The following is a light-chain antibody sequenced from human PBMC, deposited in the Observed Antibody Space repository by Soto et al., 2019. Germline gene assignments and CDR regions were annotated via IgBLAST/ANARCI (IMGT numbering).Light chain of an antibody. CDR2: KAS. V-gene: IGKV1-5*03. Sequence: DIQMTQSPSTLSGSVGDRVTITCRASQTIRSGLAWYQQKPGKAPKLLIYKASTLKSGVPSRFSGSGSGTEFTLTISSLQPDDVATYYCQHYNSYSEACGQGTKVELK. J-gene: IGKJ1*01. CDR3: QHYNSYSEA. CDR1: QTIRSG.